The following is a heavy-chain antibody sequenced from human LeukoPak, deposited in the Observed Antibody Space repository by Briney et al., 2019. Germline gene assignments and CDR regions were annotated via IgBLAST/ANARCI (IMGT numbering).Heavy chain of an antibody. CDR1: GYTFTSYG. V-gene: IGHV1-18*01. D-gene: IGHD3-22*01. CDR3: ARDRVFGIWHYDSSGYFDY. Sequence: GASVKVSCKASGYTFTSYGISWVRQAPGQGLEWMGWISAYNGNTNYAQKLQGRVTMTTDTSTSTAYMELRSLRSDDTAVYYCARDRVFGIWHYDSSGYFDYWGQGTLVTVSS. J-gene: IGHJ4*02. CDR2: ISAYNGNT.